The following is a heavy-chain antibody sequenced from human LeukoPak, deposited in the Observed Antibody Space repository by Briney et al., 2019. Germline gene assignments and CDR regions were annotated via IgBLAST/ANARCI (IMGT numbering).Heavy chain of an antibody. D-gene: IGHD6-13*01. CDR1: GYNFTSYW. CDR2: IYPGDSDT. CDR3: ARSIAAAAPDENWFDP. V-gene: IGHV5-51*01. Sequence: GESLQISCKGSGYNFTSYWIGWVRPLPGKGLEWMGIIYPGDSDTRYSPSFQGQVTISADKSISTAYLQWSSLKGSDTAMYYCARSIAAAAPDENWFDPWGQGTLVTVSS. J-gene: IGHJ5*02.